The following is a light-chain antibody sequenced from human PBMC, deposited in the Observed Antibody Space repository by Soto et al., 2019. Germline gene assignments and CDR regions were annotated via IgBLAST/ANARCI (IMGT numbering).Light chain of an antibody. CDR2: DNS. Sequence: QSVLTQPPSVSGAPGQRVTISCTGSSSNIGAGYDVQWYQQLPGTAPKLLIYDNSQRPSGVPDRLSGSKSGTSASLAITGLQAEDEADYYCQSYDSSLSGSYVFGTGTKVTVL. CDR1: SSNIGAGYD. V-gene: IGLV1-40*01. CDR3: QSYDSSLSGSYV. J-gene: IGLJ1*01.